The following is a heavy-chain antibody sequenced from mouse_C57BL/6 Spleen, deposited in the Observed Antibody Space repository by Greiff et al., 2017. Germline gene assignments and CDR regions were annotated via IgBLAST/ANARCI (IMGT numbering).Heavy chain of an antibody. CDR3: ARDGYYRTYLDY. D-gene: IGHD2-3*01. J-gene: IGHJ2*01. CDR2: IDPSDCYT. V-gene: IGHV1-69*01. Sequence: QVQLQQPGAELVMPGASVKLSCKASGYTFTSYWMHWVKQRPGQGLEWIGEIDPSDCYTNYNQKFKGKSTLTVDKSSSTAYMQLSSLTSEDSAVYYCARDGYYRTYLDYWGQGTTLTVSS. CDR1: GYTFTSYW.